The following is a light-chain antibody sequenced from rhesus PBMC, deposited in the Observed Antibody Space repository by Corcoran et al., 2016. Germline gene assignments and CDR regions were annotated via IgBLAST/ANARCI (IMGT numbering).Light chain of an antibody. CDR2: FTD. Sequence: DIQMTQSPSSLSASVGDRVSVTCRASQDIGSSLTWYQQKPGKAPKLLIFFTDRLELGLPARFSGSGSRTEFNLTISSLQPEDFAIYYCQQYKTLPWTFGQGTTVEIK. J-gene: IGKJ1*01. CDR3: QQYKTLPWT. V-gene: IGKV1-32*05. CDR1: QDIGSS.